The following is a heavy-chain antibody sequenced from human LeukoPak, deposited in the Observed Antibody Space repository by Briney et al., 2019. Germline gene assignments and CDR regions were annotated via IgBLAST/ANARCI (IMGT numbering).Heavy chain of an antibody. Sequence: PGGSLRLSCAASGFTFSSYEMNWVRQAPGKGLEWVSYISSSGSTIHYADSVKGRFTISRDNAKNSLYLQMNSLRAEDTAVYYCARDYDFWSGFDYWGQGTLVTVSS. V-gene: IGHV3-48*03. CDR2: ISSSGSTI. D-gene: IGHD3-3*01. J-gene: IGHJ4*02. CDR3: ARDYDFWSGFDY. CDR1: GFTFSSYE.